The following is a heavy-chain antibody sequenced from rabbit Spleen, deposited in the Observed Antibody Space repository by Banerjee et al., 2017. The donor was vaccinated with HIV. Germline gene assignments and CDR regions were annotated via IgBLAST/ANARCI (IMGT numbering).Heavy chain of an antibody. D-gene: IGHD2-1*01. CDR2: IHAGSSGNT. CDR1: GFSFSSNYY. Sequence: QEQLEESGGDLVQPGGSLTLTCTASGFSFSSNYYMCWVRQAPGKGLEWIASIHAGSSGNTYYATWAKGRFTISKTSSTTVTLQMTSLTVADTATYFCARGSATMTLVITGYYLSLWGPGTLVTVS. V-gene: IGHV1S45*01. J-gene: IGHJ4*01. CDR3: ARGSATMTLVITGYYLSL.